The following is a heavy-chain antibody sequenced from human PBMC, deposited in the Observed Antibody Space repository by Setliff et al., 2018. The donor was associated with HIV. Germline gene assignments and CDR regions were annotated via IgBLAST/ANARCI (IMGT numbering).Heavy chain of an antibody. V-gene: IGHV1-3*01. J-gene: IGHJ4*01. D-gene: IGHD3-10*01. CDR3: ARGALLAVFDFDH. Sequence: ASVKVSCKASGYTFTGYYMHWVRQAPGQSLEWMGWINVGKGDTKYSQELQGRITLTTDTSANTAYMELSSPRSDDTAVYFCARGALLAVFDFDHWGHGTLVT. CDR1: GYTFTGYY. CDR2: INVGKGDT.